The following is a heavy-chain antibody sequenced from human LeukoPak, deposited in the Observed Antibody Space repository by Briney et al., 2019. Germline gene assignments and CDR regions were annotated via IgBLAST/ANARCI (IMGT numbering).Heavy chain of an antibody. D-gene: IGHD5-12*01. V-gene: IGHV5-51*01. J-gene: IGHJ4*02. CDR1: GYSFTSYW. Sequence: GESLKISCTGSGYSFTSYWIGWVRQMPGKGLEWMGIINPGYSDIRYSSSFQGQVTISADKSISTAYLQWSSLKASDTAIYYCARHDKGYSGYVTLDYWGQGTLVTVSP. CDR3: ARHDKGYSGYVTLDY. CDR2: INPGYSDI.